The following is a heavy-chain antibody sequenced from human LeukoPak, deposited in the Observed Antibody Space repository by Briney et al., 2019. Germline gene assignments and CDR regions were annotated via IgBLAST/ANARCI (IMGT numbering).Heavy chain of an antibody. D-gene: IGHD6-19*01. CDR2: MSFDVNNK. CDR3: AKDRLAVAGAEFDY. V-gene: IGHV3-30*04. J-gene: IGHJ4*02. CDR1: GFTLSTYA. Sequence: SGGSLRLSCVTSGFTLSTYALHWVRQAPGKGLEWVATMSFDVNNKYYADSVKGRFTISRDNSKNTLYLQMNSLRAEDTAVYYCAKDRLAVAGAEFDYWGQGTLVTVSS.